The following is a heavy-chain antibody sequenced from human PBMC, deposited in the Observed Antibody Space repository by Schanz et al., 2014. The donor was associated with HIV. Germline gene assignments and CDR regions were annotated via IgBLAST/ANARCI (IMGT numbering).Heavy chain of an antibody. Sequence: QVQLVESGGGVVQPGRSLRLSCTASGFSFNNYGMHWVRQAPGKGLGWVAVISYDGRNKYYEDSVKGRFTISRDNSKNTVYLQMKSLRAEDTAVYYCAKDRNYYDSRYRGKGNYYYYYGMDVWGQGTTVTVSS. J-gene: IGHJ6*02. CDR1: GFSFNNYG. CDR3: AKDRNYYDSRYRGKGNYYYYYGMDV. D-gene: IGHD3-22*01. V-gene: IGHV3-30*18. CDR2: ISYDGRNK.